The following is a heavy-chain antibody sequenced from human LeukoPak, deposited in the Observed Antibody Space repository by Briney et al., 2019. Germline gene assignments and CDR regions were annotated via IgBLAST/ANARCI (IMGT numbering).Heavy chain of an antibody. D-gene: IGHD3-3*01. V-gene: IGHV4-34*01. Sequence: SETLSLTCAVYGGSFSGYYWSWIRQPPGKGLEWIGEINHSGSTNYNPSLKSRVTISVDTSKNQFSLKLSSVTAADTAVYYCARHAAYYDFWSGYYTGGYFDYWAREPWSPSP. J-gene: IGHJ4*02. CDR3: ARHAAYYDFWSGYYTGGYFDY. CDR1: GGSFSGYY. CDR2: INHSGST.